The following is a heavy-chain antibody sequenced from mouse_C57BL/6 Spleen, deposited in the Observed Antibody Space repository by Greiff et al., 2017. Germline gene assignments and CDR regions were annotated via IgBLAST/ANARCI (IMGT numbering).Heavy chain of an antibody. V-gene: IGHV1-82*01. Sequence: QVQLKQSGPELVKPGASVKISCKASGYAFSSSWMNWVKQRPGKGLEWIGRIYPGDGDTNYNGKFKGKATLTADKSSSTASMQLSSLTSEDSAVYFCARVTTVPPYDFDDWGQGTTRTVSS. CDR1: GYAFSSSW. D-gene: IGHD1-1*01. CDR3: ARVTTVPPYDFDD. CDR2: IYPGDGDT. J-gene: IGHJ2*01.